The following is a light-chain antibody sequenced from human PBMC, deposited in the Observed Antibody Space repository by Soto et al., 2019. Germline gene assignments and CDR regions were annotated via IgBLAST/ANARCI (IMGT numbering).Light chain of an antibody. CDR1: QTISTY. J-gene: IGKJ3*01. CDR3: QQSYSSLFT. V-gene: IGKV1-39*01. Sequence: DIQMTQSPSSLSASVGDRVTITCRASQTISTYLNWYQQKPGKAPKLLIYDASTFQSGVPSRFSGSGSGTDFTLTIISLQPEDFSIYYCQQSYSSLFTFGPGTQVDIK. CDR2: DAS.